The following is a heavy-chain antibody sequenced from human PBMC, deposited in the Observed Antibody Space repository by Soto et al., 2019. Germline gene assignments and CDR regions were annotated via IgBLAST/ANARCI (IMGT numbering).Heavy chain of an antibody. Sequence: LSETLSLTCTVSGGSISSYYWSWIRQPPGKGLEWIGYIYYSGSTNYNPSLKSRVTISVDTSKNQFSLKLSSVTAADTAVYYCARAGRDGYNDYWGQGTLVTVSS. V-gene: IGHV4-59*01. CDR2: IYYSGST. CDR3: ARAGRDGYNDY. CDR1: GGSISSYY. J-gene: IGHJ4*02. D-gene: IGHD5-12*01.